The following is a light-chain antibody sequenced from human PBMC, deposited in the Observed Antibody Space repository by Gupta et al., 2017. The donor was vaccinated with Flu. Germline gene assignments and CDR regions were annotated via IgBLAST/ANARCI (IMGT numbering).Light chain of an antibody. CDR1: SSDVGGYNY. J-gene: IGLJ2*01. CDR2: EVS. V-gene: IGLV2-14*01. Sequence: QSALTQPASVSGSPGQSITISCTGTSSDVGGYNYGSWYQQHPGKAPKLMIYEVSNRPSGVPKRFSGSKSGNTASLTIYGPQAEEEAEYYCKSYKSSSMQVVFGGGTKLTVL. CDR3: KSYKSSSMQVV.